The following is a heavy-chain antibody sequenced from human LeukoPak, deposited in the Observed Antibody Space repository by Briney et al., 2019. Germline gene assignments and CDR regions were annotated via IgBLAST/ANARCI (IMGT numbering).Heavy chain of an antibody. CDR3: AKEYSSSWYYFDY. CDR1: GFTFSHIG. Sequence: GGSLRLSCEASGFTFSHIGMAWVRQAPGKGLEWVSSIHPNGVNTHYADSVKGRFTISRDNSKNTLYLQMNSLRAEDTAVYYFAKEYSSSWYYFDYWGQGTLVTVSS. V-gene: IGHV3-NL1*01. CDR2: IHPNGVNT. D-gene: IGHD6-13*01. J-gene: IGHJ4*02.